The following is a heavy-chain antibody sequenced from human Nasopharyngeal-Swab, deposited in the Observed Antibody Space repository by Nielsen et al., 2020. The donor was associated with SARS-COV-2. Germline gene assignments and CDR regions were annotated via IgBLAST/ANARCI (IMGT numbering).Heavy chain of an antibody. J-gene: IGHJ6*02. CDR1: GGSISSSSYY. CDR3: ARDWDGYYYYGMDV. V-gene: IGHV4-61*01. D-gene: IGHD1-26*01. CDR2: IYYSGST. Sequence: SETLSLTCTVSGGSISSSSYYWGWIRQPPGKGLEWIGYIYYSGSTNYNPSLKSRVTISVDTSKNQFSLKLSSVTAADTAVYYCARDWDGYYYYGMDVWGQGTTVTVSS.